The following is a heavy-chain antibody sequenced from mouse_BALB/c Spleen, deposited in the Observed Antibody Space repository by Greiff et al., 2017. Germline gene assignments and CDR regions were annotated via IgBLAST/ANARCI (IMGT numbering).Heavy chain of an antibody. J-gene: IGHJ4*01. CDR1: GFSFSDYY. CDR3: ARDYDGSSSYAMDY. V-gene: IGHV5-4*02. Sequence: EVKLVESGGGLVKPGGSLKLSCAASGFSFSDYYMYWVRQTPEKRLEWVATISDGGSYTYYPDSVKGRFTISRDNAKNNLYLQMSSLKSEDTAMYYCARDYDGSSSYAMDYWGQGTSVTVSS. D-gene: IGHD1-1*01. CDR2: ISDGGSYT.